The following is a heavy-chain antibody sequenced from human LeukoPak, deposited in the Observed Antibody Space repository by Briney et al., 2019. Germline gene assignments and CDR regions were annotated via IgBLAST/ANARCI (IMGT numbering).Heavy chain of an antibody. D-gene: IGHD3-9*01. CDR2: IYPGDSDT. CDR3: ARRYYDILTGYYLDY. V-gene: IGHV5-51*01. CDR1: GYSFTSYW. J-gene: IGHJ4*02. Sequence: GESLKISCKGSGYSFTSYWIGWVRQVPGKGLEWMGIIYPGDSDTRYSPSFQGQVTISADKSISTAYLQWSSRKASDTAMYYCARRYYDILTGYYLDYWGQGTLVTVSS.